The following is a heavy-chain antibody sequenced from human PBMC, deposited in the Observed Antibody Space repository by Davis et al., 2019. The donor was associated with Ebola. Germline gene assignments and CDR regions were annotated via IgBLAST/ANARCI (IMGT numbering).Heavy chain of an antibody. Sequence: GGSLRLSCAASGFTFSGSAMHWVRQASGKGLEWVGRIRSTANSYATAYAASVKGRFTISRDDSKNTAYLQMNSLKTEDTAVYYCTTVGGYSYGRVDYWGQGTLVTVSS. CDR2: IRSTANSYAT. D-gene: IGHD5-18*01. CDR3: TTVGGYSYGRVDY. CDR1: GFTFSGSA. V-gene: IGHV3-73*01. J-gene: IGHJ4*02.